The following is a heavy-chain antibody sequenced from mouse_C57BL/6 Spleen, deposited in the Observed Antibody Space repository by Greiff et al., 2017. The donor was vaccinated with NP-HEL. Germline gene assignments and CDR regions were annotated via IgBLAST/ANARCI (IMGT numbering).Heavy chain of an antibody. V-gene: IGHV1-82*01. CDR2: IYPGDGDT. CDR1: GYAFSSSW. J-gene: IGHJ2*01. Sequence: VKLQQSGPELVKPGASVKISCKASGYAFSSSWMNWVKQRPGKGLEWIGRIYPGDGDTNYNGKFKGKATLTADKSSSTAYMQLSSLTSEDSAVYFCARSRDDYFDYWGQGTTLTVSS. CDR3: ARSRDDYFDY.